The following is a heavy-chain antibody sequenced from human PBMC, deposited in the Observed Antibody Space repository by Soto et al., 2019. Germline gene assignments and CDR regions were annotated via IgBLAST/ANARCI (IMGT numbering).Heavy chain of an antibody. CDR1: GGSMGNYY. D-gene: IGHD3-9*01. CDR2: VSSSGNT. Sequence: QVQLQESGPGLVKPSETLSLTCTVSGGSMGNYYWFWIRQFAGKELEWIGRVSSSGNTNDNPSLKSRATLSIDTSKNQFSLKLSSVTAADTAVYCCARADYDILTGSYAVDVWGQGTTVTVSS. V-gene: IGHV4-4*07. J-gene: IGHJ6*02. CDR3: ARADYDILTGSYAVDV.